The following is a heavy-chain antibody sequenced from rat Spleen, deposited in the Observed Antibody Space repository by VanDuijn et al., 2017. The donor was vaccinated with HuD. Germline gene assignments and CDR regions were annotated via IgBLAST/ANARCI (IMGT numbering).Heavy chain of an antibody. CDR2: ISYDGSST. CDR1: GFTFSNYD. V-gene: IGHV5-20*01. CDR3: TTTLWGGY. Sequence: EVQLVESGGGLVQPGRSMKLSCAASGFTFSNYDMAWVRQAPTKGLEWVASISYDGSSTYYRDSVKGRFTISRDNAKSTLYLQMDSLRSEDTATYYCTTTLWGGYWGQGVMVTVSS. D-gene: IGHD1-7*01. J-gene: IGHJ2*01.